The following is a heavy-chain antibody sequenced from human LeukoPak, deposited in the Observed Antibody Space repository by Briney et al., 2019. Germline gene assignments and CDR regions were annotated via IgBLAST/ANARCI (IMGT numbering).Heavy chain of an antibody. V-gene: IGHV1-2*02. J-gene: IGHJ6*04. CDR1: GYTFTGYY. Sequence: ASVKVSCKASGYTFTGYYMHWVRQAPGQGLEWMGWINPNSGGTNYAQKFQGRVTMTRDTSISTVYMELSSLRSEDTAVYYCARETGYYDSSGHLDVWGKGTTVTVSS. CDR3: ARETGYYDSSGHLDV. D-gene: IGHD3-22*01. CDR2: INPNSGGT.